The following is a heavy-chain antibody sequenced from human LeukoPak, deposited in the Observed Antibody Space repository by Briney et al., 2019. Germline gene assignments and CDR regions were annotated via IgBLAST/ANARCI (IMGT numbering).Heavy chain of an antibody. Sequence: SVKVSCKASGGTFSSYAISWVRQAPGQGLEWMGGIIPIFGTANYAQKFQGRVTITTDESTSTTYMELSSLRSEDTAVYYCARGPVGASFPIDYWGQGTLVTVSS. CDR1: GGTFSSYA. CDR2: IIPIFGTA. V-gene: IGHV1-69*05. D-gene: IGHD1-26*01. J-gene: IGHJ4*02. CDR3: ARGPVGASFPIDY.